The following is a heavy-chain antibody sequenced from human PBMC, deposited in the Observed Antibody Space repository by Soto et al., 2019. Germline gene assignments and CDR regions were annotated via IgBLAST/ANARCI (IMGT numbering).Heavy chain of an antibody. CDR3: GRGVGGTQ. CDR2: INQDGSAK. D-gene: IGHD2-15*01. CDR1: GFTFNNYY. V-gene: IGHV3-7*05. J-gene: IGHJ4*02. Sequence: EVQLVESGGGLVQPGGSLRLSCAASGFTFNNYYMGWVRQAPGRGLEWVANINQDGSAKYYGDSVKGRFTIATDHAKRSLSLQIYSLRAADTATYYCGRGVGGTQWGQGSVVTVSS.